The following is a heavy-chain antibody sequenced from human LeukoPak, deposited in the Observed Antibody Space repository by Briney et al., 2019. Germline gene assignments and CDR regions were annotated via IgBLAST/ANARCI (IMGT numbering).Heavy chain of an antibody. D-gene: IGHD6-19*01. CDR3: ARGIAVAGPPFDY. V-gene: IGHV3-30-3*01. J-gene: IGHJ4*02. Sequence: PGRSLRLSCAASGFTFSSYATHWVRQAPGKGLEWVAVISYDGSNKYYADSVKGRFTISRDNSKNTLYLQMNSLRAEDTAVYYCARGIAVAGPPFDYWGQGTLVTVSS. CDR2: ISYDGSNK. CDR1: GFTFSSYA.